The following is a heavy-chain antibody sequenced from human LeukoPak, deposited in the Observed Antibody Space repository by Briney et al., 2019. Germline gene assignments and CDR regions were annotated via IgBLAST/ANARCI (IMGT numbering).Heavy chain of an antibody. J-gene: IGHJ4*02. Sequence: GGSLRLSCSASGFTFSDYDMNWIRQAPGKGLEWVSYIRSNVCSIYDADSVKGRFFISRDNARNSLYLQMNSLRAEDTAVYYCAREGRGYYGDFDYWGQGTLVTVSS. D-gene: IGHD3-22*01. CDR3: AREGRGYYGDFDY. CDR2: IRSNVCSI. CDR1: GFTFSDYD. V-gene: IGHV3-11*01.